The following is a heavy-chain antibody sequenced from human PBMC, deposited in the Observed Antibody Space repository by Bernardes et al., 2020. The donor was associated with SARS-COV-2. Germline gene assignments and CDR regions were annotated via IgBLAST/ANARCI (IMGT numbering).Heavy chain of an antibody. CDR1: GFTFSNDA. Sequence: GGSLRLSCAASGFTFSNDAMTWVRQAPGKGLEWVANINKTGIEKFYVDSVKGRFSISRDSPKNSLYLQLNNLRDDDTATYFCARGRLVLDKWGQGTLVTVSS. CDR2: INKTGIEK. V-gene: IGHV3-7*01. CDR3: ARGRLVLDK. J-gene: IGHJ1*01. D-gene: IGHD6-19*01.